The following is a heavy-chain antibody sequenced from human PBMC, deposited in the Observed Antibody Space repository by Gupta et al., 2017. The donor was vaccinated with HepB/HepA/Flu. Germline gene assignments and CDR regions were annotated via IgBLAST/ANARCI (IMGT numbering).Heavy chain of an antibody. D-gene: IGHD3-22*01. Sequence: QVQLVESGGGVVQPGMSLRLSCAASGFIFSNYGIQWVRQAPGKGLEWLAVTWYDGTNDYYADSVKGRFTISRDNSKNTLYLQMTSLRADDTAVYYCARDPRGKDSDSRNVYPYFYIMDLWGQGTTVTVSS. CDR1: GFIFSNYG. V-gene: IGHV3-33*01. CDR2: TWYDGTND. J-gene: IGHJ6*02. CDR3: ARDPRGKDSDSRNVYPYFYIMDL.